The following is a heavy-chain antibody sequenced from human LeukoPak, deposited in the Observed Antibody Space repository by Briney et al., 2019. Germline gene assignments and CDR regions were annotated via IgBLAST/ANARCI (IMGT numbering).Heavy chain of an antibody. D-gene: IGHD2/OR15-2a*01. CDR1: GGSFSGYY. Sequence: SETLSLTCAVYGGSFSGYYWSWIRQPPGKGLEWIGEINHSGSTNYNPPLKSRVTISVDTSKNQFSLKLSSVTAADTAVYYCAREPLVTPADYWGQGTLVTVSS. V-gene: IGHV4-34*01. CDR3: AREPLVTPADY. CDR2: INHSGST. J-gene: IGHJ4*02.